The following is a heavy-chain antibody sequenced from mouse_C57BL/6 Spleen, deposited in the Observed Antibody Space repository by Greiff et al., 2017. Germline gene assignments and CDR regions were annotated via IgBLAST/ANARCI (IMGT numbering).Heavy chain of an antibody. Sequence: DVQLQESVAELVRPGASVKLSCTASGFNIKNTYMHWVKQRPEQGLEWIGRIDPANGNTKYAPKFQGKATITADTSYNTAYLQLSSLTSEDTAIYYCARDVYYGSSYGYFDVWGTGTTGTVSS. V-gene: IGHV14-3*01. J-gene: IGHJ1*03. CDR2: IDPANGNT. CDR3: ARDVYYGSSYGYFDV. D-gene: IGHD1-1*01. CDR1: GFNIKNTY.